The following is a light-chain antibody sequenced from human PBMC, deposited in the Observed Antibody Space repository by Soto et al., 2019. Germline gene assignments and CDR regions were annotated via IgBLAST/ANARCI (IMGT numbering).Light chain of an antibody. J-gene: IGKJ5*01. CDR2: GAS. CDR1: QSVSSSY. V-gene: IGKV3-20*01. Sequence: EIVLTQSPGTLSLSPGERATLSCRASQSVSSSYLAWYQQTPGQAPMLLIYGASSKATGIPDRFSGSGSGTDFTLTISRLEPEDFGVYYCQQYGSSLITFGKGTRLEIK. CDR3: QQYGSSLIT.